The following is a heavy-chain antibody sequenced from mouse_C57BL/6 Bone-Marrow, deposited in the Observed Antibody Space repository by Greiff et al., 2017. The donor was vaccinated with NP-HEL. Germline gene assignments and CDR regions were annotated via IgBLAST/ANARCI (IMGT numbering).Heavy chain of an antibody. CDR3: ARGYYYGSRRFDY. V-gene: IGHV1-81*01. Sequence: QVQLQQSGAELARPGASVKLSCKASGYTFTSYGISWVKQRTGQGLEWIGEIYPRSGNTYYNEKFKGKATLTADKSSSTAYMDLRSLTSEDSAVYFCARGYYYGSRRFDYWGQGTTLTVSS. J-gene: IGHJ2*01. CDR1: GYTFTSYG. CDR2: IYPRSGNT. D-gene: IGHD1-1*01.